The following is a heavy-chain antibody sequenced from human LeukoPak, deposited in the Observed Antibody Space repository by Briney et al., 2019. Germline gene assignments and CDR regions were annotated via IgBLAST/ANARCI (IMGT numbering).Heavy chain of an antibody. CDR3: ARGLDYSPYYFDY. J-gene: IGHJ4*02. CDR2: IYYSGST. D-gene: IGHD4-11*01. V-gene: IGHV4-59*01. Sequence: SETLSFTCTVSGASISSYSWSWIRQSPGKGLEWIGYIYYSGSTYYNPSLKSRVTISVDTSKNQFSLKLSSVTAADTAVYYCARGLDYSPYYFDYWGQGTLVTVSS. CDR1: GASISSYS.